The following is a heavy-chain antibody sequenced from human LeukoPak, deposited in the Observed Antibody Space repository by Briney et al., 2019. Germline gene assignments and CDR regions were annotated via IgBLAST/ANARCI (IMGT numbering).Heavy chain of an antibody. CDR2: MNQDGSQN. CDR1: GFTFSSYW. Sequence: QSGGSLRLSCAASGFTFSSYWMTWVRQAPGKGLEWVANMNQDGSQNYYVDSVKGRFTISRDNAKNSLYLQMSSLRAEDTAVYYCARDRITIDYYYMDVWGKGTTVTVSS. J-gene: IGHJ6*03. CDR3: ARDRITIDYYYMDV. V-gene: IGHV3-7*01. D-gene: IGHD3-10*01.